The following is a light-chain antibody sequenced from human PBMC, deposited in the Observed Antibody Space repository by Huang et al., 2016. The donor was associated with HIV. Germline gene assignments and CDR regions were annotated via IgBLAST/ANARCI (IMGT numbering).Light chain of an antibody. CDR3: QQYDSYPAT. V-gene: IGKV1-5*03. Sequence: DIHMTQSPSTLSASVGDRVTISCRASQSIGIWLAWYHQKPGKVPKLLSYKASTLETGVPSSFSGGGSGTEFTLTISNRQPDDIGTYYCQQYDSYPATFGGGTKVELK. CDR1: QSIGIW. J-gene: IGKJ4*01. CDR2: KAS.